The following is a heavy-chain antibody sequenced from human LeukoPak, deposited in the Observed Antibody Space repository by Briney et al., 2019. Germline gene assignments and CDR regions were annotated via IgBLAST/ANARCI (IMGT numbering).Heavy chain of an antibody. CDR3: ARGSHYYGSGSYSSSWYPY. V-gene: IGHV4-34*01. Sequence: SETLSLTCAVYGGSFSGYCWSWIRQPPGKGLEWIGEINHSGSTNYNPSLKSRVTISVDTSKNQFSLKLSSVTAADTAVYYCARGSHYYGSGSYSSSWYPYWGQGTLVTVSS. J-gene: IGHJ4*02. CDR2: INHSGST. D-gene: IGHD3-10*01. CDR1: GGSFSGYC.